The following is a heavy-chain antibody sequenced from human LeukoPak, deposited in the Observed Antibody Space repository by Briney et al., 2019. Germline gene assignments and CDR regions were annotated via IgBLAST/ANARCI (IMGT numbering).Heavy chain of an antibody. Sequence: SETLSLTCTVSGGSISSYYWSWIRQPPGKGLEWIGYIYYSGSTNYNPSLKSRVTISVDTSKNQFSLKLSSVTAADTAVYYCARERGPYDILTGYGIDVWGKGTTVTVSS. CDR3: ARERGPYDILTGYGIDV. D-gene: IGHD3-9*01. V-gene: IGHV4-59*01. J-gene: IGHJ6*04. CDR1: GGSISSYY. CDR2: IYYSGST.